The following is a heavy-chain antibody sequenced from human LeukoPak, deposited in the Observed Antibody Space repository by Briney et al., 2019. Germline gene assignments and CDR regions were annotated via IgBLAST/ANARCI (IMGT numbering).Heavy chain of an antibody. CDR1: GFIFSHNW. Sequence: QAGGSLRLSCAASGFIFSHNWMSWVRQVPGKGLEWVANLKPDGSDKYYVDPVKGRFTISRDNAKNSLYLQMDSLRAEDTAVYYCASELQWSFYYWGQGTLVTVSS. D-gene: IGHD2-15*01. V-gene: IGHV3-7*04. CDR2: LKPDGSDK. J-gene: IGHJ4*02. CDR3: ASELQWSFYY.